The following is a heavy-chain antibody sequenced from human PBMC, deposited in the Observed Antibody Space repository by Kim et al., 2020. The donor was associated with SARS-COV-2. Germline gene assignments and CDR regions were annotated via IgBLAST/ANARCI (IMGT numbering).Heavy chain of an antibody. J-gene: IGHJ6*02. CDR3: ARGVEPAALYYYYGMDV. D-gene: IGHD2-2*01. V-gene: IGHV1-8*01. Sequence: ASVKVSCKASGYTFTSYDINWVRQATGQGLEWMGWMNPNSGNTGYAQKFQGRVTMTRNTSISTAYMELSSLRSEDTAVYYCARGVEPAALYYYYGMDVWGQGTTVTVSS. CDR1: GYTFTSYD. CDR2: MNPNSGNT.